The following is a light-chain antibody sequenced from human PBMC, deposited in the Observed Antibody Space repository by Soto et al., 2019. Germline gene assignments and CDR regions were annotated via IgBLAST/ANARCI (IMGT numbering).Light chain of an antibody. CDR1: QSVSSN. CDR3: QQYNSWPRT. CDR2: GAS. J-gene: IGKJ1*01. Sequence: EIVMTQSPATLSVSPGERATLSCRASQSVSSNLAWYQHKPGQAPRLLIYGASTRATGCPARFSGSGSETEFTLTISSLQSEDFAVYYCQQYNSWPRTFGQGTKVEIK. V-gene: IGKV3-15*01.